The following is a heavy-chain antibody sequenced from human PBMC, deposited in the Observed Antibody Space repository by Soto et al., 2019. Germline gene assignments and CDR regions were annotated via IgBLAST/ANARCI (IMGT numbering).Heavy chain of an antibody. CDR1: GGSVSSGSYY. J-gene: IGHJ4*02. V-gene: IGHV4-61*01. Sequence: SETLSLTCTVSGGSVSSGSYYWSWIRQPPGKGLEWIGYIYYSGSTNYNPSLKSRVTISVDTSKNQFSLKLSSVTAADTAVYYCARARRGYSYGYGPPHFDYWGQGTLVTVSS. CDR2: IYYSGST. CDR3: ARARRGYSYGYGPPHFDY. D-gene: IGHD5-18*01.